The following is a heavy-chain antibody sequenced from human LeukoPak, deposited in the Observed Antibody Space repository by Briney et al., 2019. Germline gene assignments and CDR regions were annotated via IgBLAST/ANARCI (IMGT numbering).Heavy chain of an antibody. Sequence: GSSVKVSCKASGGTFSSYAISWVRQAPGQGLEWMGGIIPIFGTANYAQKFQGRVTITADKSTSTAYMELSSLRSEDTAVYYCARFLGIAAAGVPQYYMDVWGKGTTVTISS. V-gene: IGHV1-69*06. D-gene: IGHD6-13*01. CDR3: ARFLGIAAAGVPQYYMDV. J-gene: IGHJ6*03. CDR1: GGTFSSYA. CDR2: IIPIFGTA.